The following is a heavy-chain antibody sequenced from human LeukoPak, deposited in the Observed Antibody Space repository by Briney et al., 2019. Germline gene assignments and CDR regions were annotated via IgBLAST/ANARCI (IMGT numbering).Heavy chain of an antibody. Sequence: SVKVSCKASGGTFSSYAISWVRQAPGQGLEWMGGIIPIFGTANYAQKFQGRVTITADKSTSTAYMELSSLRSEDTAVYYCARGAGHSSITYGMDVWGKGTTVTVSS. J-gene: IGHJ6*04. V-gene: IGHV1-69*06. D-gene: IGHD6-13*01. CDR1: GGTFSSYA. CDR2: IIPIFGTA. CDR3: ARGAGHSSITYGMDV.